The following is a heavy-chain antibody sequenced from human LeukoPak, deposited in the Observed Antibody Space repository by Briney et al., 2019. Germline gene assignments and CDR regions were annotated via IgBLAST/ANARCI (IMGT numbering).Heavy chain of an antibody. V-gene: IGHV3-74*01. Sequence: GGSLRLSCAASGFTFSSYAMSWVRQAPGKGLVWVSRIKTDGSGANYADSVTGRFTISRDNVKNTLFLQMNSLRVEDTAVYYCGRDLVYGSGSLDNWGQGTLVTVSS. CDR1: GFTFSSYA. J-gene: IGHJ4*02. D-gene: IGHD3-10*01. CDR3: GRDLVYGSGSLDN. CDR2: IKTDGSGA.